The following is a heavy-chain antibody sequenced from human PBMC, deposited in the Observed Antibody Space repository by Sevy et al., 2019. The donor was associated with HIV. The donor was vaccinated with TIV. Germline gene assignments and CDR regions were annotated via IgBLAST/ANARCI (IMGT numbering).Heavy chain of an antibody. Sequence: GGSLRLSCAAYGFTFSGYFMHWVRQAPGKGLEWVAVISYDGSKKYYADNVKGRFTMSRDNSRDTLYLQIDSLRADDTAVYYCARDTFDYWGQGTLVTVSS. CDR2: ISYDGSKK. CDR3: ARDTFDY. CDR1: GFTFSGYF. V-gene: IGHV3-30-3*01. J-gene: IGHJ4*02.